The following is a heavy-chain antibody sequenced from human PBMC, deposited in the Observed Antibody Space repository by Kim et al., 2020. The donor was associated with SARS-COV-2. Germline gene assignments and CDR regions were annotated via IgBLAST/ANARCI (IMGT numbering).Heavy chain of an antibody. J-gene: IGHJ3*02. Sequence: ADSVQGRFTISRDNAKNSLYLKMNSLRAEDAAVYYCARDRGGGHGLAFDIWGQGTMVTVSS. D-gene: IGHD3-16*01. CDR3: ARDRGGGHGLAFDI. V-gene: IGHV3-11*01.